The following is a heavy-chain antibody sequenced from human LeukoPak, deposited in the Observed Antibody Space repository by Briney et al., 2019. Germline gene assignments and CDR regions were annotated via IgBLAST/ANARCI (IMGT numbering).Heavy chain of an antibody. CDR2: IYYSGST. Sequence: SETLSLTCTVSGGSITSYYWSWIRQPPGKGLEWIGYIYYSGSTNHNPSLKSRVTISIDTPKNQFFLNLNSVTAADTAVYYCARVRVTYNYYYMDVWGKGTTVTVSS. D-gene: IGHD2-21*02. J-gene: IGHJ6*03. CDR3: ARVRVTYNYYYMDV. CDR1: GGSITSYY. V-gene: IGHV4-59*01.